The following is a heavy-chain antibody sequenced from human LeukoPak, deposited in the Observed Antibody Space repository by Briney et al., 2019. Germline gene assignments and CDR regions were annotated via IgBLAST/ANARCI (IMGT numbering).Heavy chain of an antibody. CDR2: ISGSGGST. CDR1: GFTFSSYA. J-gene: IGHJ3*02. V-gene: IGHV3-23*01. CDR3: AKDPFIVVVPAAPWDDAFDI. D-gene: IGHD2-2*01. Sequence: GGSLRLSCAASGFTFSSYAMSWVRQAPGKGLEWVSAISGSGGSTYYADSVKGRFTISRDNSKNTLYLQMNSLRVEDTAVYYCAKDPFIVVVPAAPWDDAFDIWGQGTMVTVSS.